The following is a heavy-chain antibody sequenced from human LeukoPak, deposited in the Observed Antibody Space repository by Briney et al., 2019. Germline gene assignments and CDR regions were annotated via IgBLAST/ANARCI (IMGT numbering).Heavy chain of an antibody. V-gene: IGHV3-30*02. CDR2: IRFDGSNK. D-gene: IGHD2-2*01. J-gene: IGHJ4*02. CDR1: GFTFSSYG. Sequence: GGSLRLSCAASGFTFSSYGMHWVRQAPGKGLEWVAFIRFDGSNKYYADSVKGRFTISRDNSKNTLYLQMNSLRAEDTAVYYRAKYACTSCYPYYFDYWGQGTLVTVSS. CDR3: AKYACTSCYPYYFDY.